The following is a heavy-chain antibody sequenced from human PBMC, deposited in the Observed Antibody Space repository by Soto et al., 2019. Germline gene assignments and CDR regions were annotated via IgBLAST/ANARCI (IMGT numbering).Heavy chain of an antibody. V-gene: IGHV4-31*03. CDR1: GGSMSSGGYY. D-gene: IGHD3-3*01. CDR2: IYYSGST. J-gene: IGHJ4*02. Sequence: PSETLSLTCTVSGGSMSSGGYYWSWIRQHPGKGLECIGYIYYSGSTYYNPSLKSRVTISVDTSKNQFSLKLSSVTAADAAVYYCARGGMGVVSTFDYWGQGTLVTVSS. CDR3: ARGGMGVVSTFDY.